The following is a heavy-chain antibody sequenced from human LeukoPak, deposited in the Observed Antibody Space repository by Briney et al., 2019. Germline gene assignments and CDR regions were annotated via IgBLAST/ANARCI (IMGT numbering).Heavy chain of an antibody. J-gene: IGHJ3*02. Sequence: SETLSLTCTVSGYSISSGYYWGWIRQPPGKGLEWIGSIYHSGSTYYNPSLKSRVTISVDTSKNQFSLKLSSVTAADTAVYYCARDQYNQSKYRNTGAFDIWGQGTMVTVSS. V-gene: IGHV4-38-2*02. CDR2: IYHSGST. CDR3: ARDQYNQSKYRNTGAFDI. D-gene: IGHD2/OR15-2a*01. CDR1: GYSISSGYY.